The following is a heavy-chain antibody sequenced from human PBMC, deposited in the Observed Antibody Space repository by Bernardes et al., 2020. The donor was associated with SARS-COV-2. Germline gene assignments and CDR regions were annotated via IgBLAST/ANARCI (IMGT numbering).Heavy chain of an antibody. CDR2: IGGSGVGT. V-gene: IGHV3-23*01. D-gene: IGHD2-21*01. CDR3: VSMEGTNCGGDCSKGYFHY. J-gene: IGHJ1*01. CDR1: GFTFSRYA. Sequence: GGSLRLSCAASGFTFSRYAMSWVRQAPGKGLEWVSGIGGSGVGTNYADSVTGRFTISRDNSRNTLHLQMNSLRAEDTAVYHCVSMEGTNCGGDCSKGYFHYWGQGTLVTVSS.